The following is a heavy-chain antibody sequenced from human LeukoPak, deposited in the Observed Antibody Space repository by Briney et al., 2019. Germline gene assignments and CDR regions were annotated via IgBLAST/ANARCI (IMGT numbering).Heavy chain of an antibody. CDR1: GYTFTSYG. D-gene: IGHD3-3*01. Sequence: SVKVSCKASGYTFTSYGISWVRQAPGQGLEWMGGIIPIFGTTNYAQKFQGRVTITADESTSTAYMELSSLRSEDTAVYYCARGVGDFWSGSTFDYWGQGTLVTVSS. V-gene: IGHV1-69*13. CDR3: ARGVGDFWSGSTFDY. J-gene: IGHJ4*02. CDR2: IIPIFGTT.